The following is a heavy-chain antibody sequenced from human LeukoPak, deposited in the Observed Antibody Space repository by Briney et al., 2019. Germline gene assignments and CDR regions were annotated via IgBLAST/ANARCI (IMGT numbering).Heavy chain of an antibody. V-gene: IGHV1-8*01. J-gene: IGHJ4*02. CDR1: GYTFTSYD. CDR2: MNPNSGNT. D-gene: IGHD2-2*01. CDR3: ATRRPDCSSTSCLFDY. Sequence: ASVKVSCKASGYTFTSYDINWVRQATGQGLEWMGWMNPNSGNTGYAQKFQGRVTMTEDTSTDTAYMELSSLRSEDTAVYYCATRRPDCSSTSCLFDYWGQGTLVTVS.